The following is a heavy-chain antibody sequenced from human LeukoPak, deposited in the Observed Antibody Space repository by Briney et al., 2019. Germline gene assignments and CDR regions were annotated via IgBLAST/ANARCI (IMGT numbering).Heavy chain of an antibody. V-gene: IGHV4-39*01. CDR1: GGSISSSSYY. D-gene: IGHD3-10*01. CDR3: ARGKVRGVIMSTGIDY. CDR2: IYYSGST. Sequence: SETLSLTRTVSGGSISSSSYYWGWIRQPPGKGLEWIGSIYYSGSTYYNPSLKSRVTISVDTSKNQFSLKLSSVTAADTAVYYCARGKVRGVIMSTGIDYWGQGTLVTVSS. J-gene: IGHJ4*02.